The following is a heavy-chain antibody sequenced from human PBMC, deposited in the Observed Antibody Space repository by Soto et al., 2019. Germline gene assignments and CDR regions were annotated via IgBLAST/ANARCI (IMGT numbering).Heavy chain of an antibody. D-gene: IGHD3-22*01. Sequence: QAQLVQSGAEVKTPGASVKVSCKASGYTFPSYGINWVRQAPGQGLEWLGWISAYDGNPKYAQSVQGRVSMTTDTSTKTAYMELRSLRSDDTAMYYCARGGYYDSSGSRNYYYYGMNVWCQGTTVSVSS. J-gene: IGHJ6*02. CDR2: ISAYDGNP. CDR1: GYTFPSYG. V-gene: IGHV1-18*04. CDR3: ARGGYYDSSGSRNYYYYGMNV.